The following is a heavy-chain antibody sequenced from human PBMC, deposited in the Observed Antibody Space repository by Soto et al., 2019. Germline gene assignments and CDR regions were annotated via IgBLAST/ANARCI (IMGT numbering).Heavy chain of an antibody. CDR1: GYTFTGHY. D-gene: IGHD3-10*01. Sequence: QVQLVQSGAEVKKPGASVKVSCKASGYTFTGHYILWVRQAPGQGLEWMGWVNPISGGTIYAQKFLGWVTMTRDTSTSTAYLDLRSLTSDATAVYYCARAKNFGSGELDYWGQGTLVTVSS. J-gene: IGHJ4*02. V-gene: IGHV1-2*04. CDR2: VNPISGGT. CDR3: ARAKNFGSGELDY.